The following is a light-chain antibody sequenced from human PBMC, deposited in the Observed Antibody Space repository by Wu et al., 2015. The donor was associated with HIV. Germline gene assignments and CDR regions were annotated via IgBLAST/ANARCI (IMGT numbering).Light chain of an antibody. Sequence: EIVLTQSPGTLSLSPGERATLSCRASQSVSSSYLAWYQQKPGQAPRLLIYGASSRATGIPDRFSGSGSGTDFTLTISRLEPEDFAVYYCQQRSNGGTFGGGTKVEIK. CDR2: GAS. CDR3: QQRSNGGT. CDR1: QSVSSSY. V-gene: IGKV3D-20*02. J-gene: IGKJ4*01.